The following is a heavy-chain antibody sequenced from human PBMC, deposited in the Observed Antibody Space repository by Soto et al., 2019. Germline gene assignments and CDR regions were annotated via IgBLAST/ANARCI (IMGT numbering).Heavy chain of an antibody. J-gene: IGHJ6*03. CDR3: ASGREADDRYFYFYMDV. CDR2: VWHDGSNK. V-gene: IGHV3-33*01. D-gene: IGHD1-26*01. Sequence: QVQLVESGGGVVQPGRSLRLSCEASGFTFSRHAMHWVRQAPGKGLEWVAVVWHDGSNKYYADSVRGRFTISRDNSMNTLYLQMHTLGAEDTAVYYWASGREADDRYFYFYMDVWGKGTTVTVS. CDR1: GFTFSRHA.